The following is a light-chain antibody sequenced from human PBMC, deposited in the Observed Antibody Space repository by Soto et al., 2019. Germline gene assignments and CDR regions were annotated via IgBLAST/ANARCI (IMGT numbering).Light chain of an antibody. CDR3: GTWDSSLSAYV. CDR1: SSNIGNNY. Sequence: HSVLTQPPSVSSAPGQKVTISGSGSSSNIGNNYVSCYQHLPGTAPKLLIYDNNKRPSGIPDRFSGSKSGTSATLGITGLQTGDEADYYCGTWDSSLSAYVFGTGTKVTVL. J-gene: IGLJ1*01. CDR2: DNN. V-gene: IGLV1-51*01.